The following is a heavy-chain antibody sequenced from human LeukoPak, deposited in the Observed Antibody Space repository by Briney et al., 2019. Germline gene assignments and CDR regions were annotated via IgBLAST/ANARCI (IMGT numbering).Heavy chain of an antibody. D-gene: IGHD3-3*01. Sequence: SETLSLTCAVYGGSFSGYYWSWIRQPPGKGLEWIGEINHSGSTNYNPSLKSRVTISVDTSKNQFSLELSSVTAADTAVYYCARELVDYDFWSGYYPKYYFDYWGQGTLVTVSS. CDR1: GGSFSGYY. J-gene: IGHJ4*02. CDR3: ARELVDYDFWSGYYPKYYFDY. CDR2: INHSGST. V-gene: IGHV4-34*01.